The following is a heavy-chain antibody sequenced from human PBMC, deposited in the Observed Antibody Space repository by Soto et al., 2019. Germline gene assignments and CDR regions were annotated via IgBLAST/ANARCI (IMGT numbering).Heavy chain of an antibody. D-gene: IGHD6-19*01. J-gene: IGHJ5*02. CDR1: GASISSYF. Sequence: SETLSLTCTVSGASISSYFWTWIRQPAGKGLDWIGRISTSGTTNYNPSLRSRVTMSVDTSKNHFSLNLSSVTAADTAVYYCAREAGPDRWFDPWGQGTLVTVSS. CDR3: AREAGPDRWFDP. CDR2: ISTSGTT. V-gene: IGHV4-4*07.